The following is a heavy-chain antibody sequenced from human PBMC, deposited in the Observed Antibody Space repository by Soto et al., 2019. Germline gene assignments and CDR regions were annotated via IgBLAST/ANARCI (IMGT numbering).Heavy chain of an antibody. J-gene: IGHJ4*02. D-gene: IGHD3-16*01. CDR2: IYYSGST. CDR1: GGSISSYY. Sequence: TMSLTCTVSGGSISSYYWSWIRQPPGKGLEWIGYIYYSGSTNYNPSLKSRVTISVDTSKNQFSLKLSSVTAADTAVYYCARVRGGYLDYWGQGTLVTVSS. V-gene: IGHV4-59*01. CDR3: ARVRGGYLDY.